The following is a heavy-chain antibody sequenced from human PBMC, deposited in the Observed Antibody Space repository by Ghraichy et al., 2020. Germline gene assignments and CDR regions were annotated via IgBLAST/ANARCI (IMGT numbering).Heavy chain of an antibody. V-gene: IGHV4-34*01. J-gene: IGHJ6*03. CDR1: GGSLSGYY. Sequence: SETLSLTCGVYGGSLSGYYWSWIRQPPGKGLEWIGEINHSGSTSYNPSLKSRVSISVATSKKQFSLKLSSVTAADTAVYYCARGTRNQHYSDYFYMDVWGKGTTVTVSS. CDR3: ARGTRNQHYSDYFYMDV. CDR2: INHSGST. D-gene: IGHD2-2*01.